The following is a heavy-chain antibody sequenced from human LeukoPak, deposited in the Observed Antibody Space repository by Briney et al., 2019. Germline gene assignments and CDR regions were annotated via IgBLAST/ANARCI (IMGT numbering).Heavy chain of an antibody. CDR2: ISSSSSYI. CDR3: ARMGGFDAFDI. CDR1: GFTFSSYS. V-gene: IGHV3-21*01. Sequence: GGSLRLSCAASGFTFSSYSMNWVRQAPGKGLEWVSSISSSSSYIYYADSVKGRFTISRDNAKNSLYLQMNSLRAEDTAVCYCARMGGFDAFDIWGQGTMVTVSS. D-gene: IGHD3-16*01. J-gene: IGHJ3*02.